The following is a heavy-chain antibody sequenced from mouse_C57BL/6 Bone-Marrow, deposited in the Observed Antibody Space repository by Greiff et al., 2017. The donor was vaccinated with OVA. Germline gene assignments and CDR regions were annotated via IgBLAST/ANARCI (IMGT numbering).Heavy chain of an antibody. D-gene: IGHD2-4*01. V-gene: IGHV1-50*01. J-gene: IGHJ3*01. Sequence: QVQLQQPGAELVKPGASVKLSCKASGYTFPSYWMQWVKQRPGQGLEWIGEIDPSDSYTNYNQKFKGKATLTVDTSSSTAYMQLSSLTSEDSAVYYCARERMGLPAWFAYWGQGTLVTVSA. CDR3: ARERMGLPAWFAY. CDR1: GYTFPSYW. CDR2: IDPSDSYT.